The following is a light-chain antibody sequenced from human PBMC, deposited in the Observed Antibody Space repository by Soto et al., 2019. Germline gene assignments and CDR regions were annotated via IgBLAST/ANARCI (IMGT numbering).Light chain of an antibody. CDR1: SSDVGGYNY. Sequence: QSALTQPASVSGSPGQSITISCTGTSSDVGGYNYVSWYQQHPGKAPKLMIYNVSNRPSGVSNRFSGSKSGNTASLTISGLQAEDEGHYYCSSFTSTHTVLFGGGTKLTV. J-gene: IGLJ2*01. CDR3: SSFTSTHTVL. CDR2: NVS. V-gene: IGLV2-14*01.